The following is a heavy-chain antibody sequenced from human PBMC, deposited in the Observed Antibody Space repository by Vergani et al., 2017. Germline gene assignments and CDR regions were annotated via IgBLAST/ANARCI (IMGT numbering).Heavy chain of an antibody. CDR3: ASGIVGATRHYSYYTDV. J-gene: IGHJ6*03. Sequence: QVQLVQSGAEVKKPGSSVKVSCKASGGTFSSYAISWVRQAPGQGLEWMGGIIPIFGTANYAQKFQGRVTITADESTSTAYMELSSLRSEDTAVYYCASGIVGATRHYSYYTDVWGKGTTVTVPS. CDR1: GGTFSSYA. D-gene: IGHD1-26*01. V-gene: IGHV1-69*01. CDR2: IIPIFGTA.